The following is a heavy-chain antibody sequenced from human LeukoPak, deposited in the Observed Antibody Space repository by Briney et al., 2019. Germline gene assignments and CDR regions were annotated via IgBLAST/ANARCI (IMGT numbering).Heavy chain of an antibody. D-gene: IGHD5-18*01. CDR2: IWYDGSNK. J-gene: IGHJ4*02. Sequence: PGGSLRLSCAASGFTFSSYGMHWVRQAPGKGLEWVAVIWYDGSNKYYADSVKGRFTISRDNSKNTLYSQMNSLRAEDTAVYYCARADVDTAMVVDYWGQGTLVTVSS. CDR1: GFTFSSYG. V-gene: IGHV3-33*01. CDR3: ARADVDTAMVVDY.